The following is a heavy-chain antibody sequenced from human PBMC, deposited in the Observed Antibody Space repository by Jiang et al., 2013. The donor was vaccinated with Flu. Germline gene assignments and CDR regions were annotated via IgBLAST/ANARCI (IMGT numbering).Heavy chain of an antibody. CDR3: ARVVNVRKEPIDY. J-gene: IGHJ4*02. D-gene: IGHD1-14*01. CDR2: INPHNDIT. Sequence: SGAEVKKPGASVKVSCKTSGYTFKSYDISWVRQASGQGLEWMGWINPHNDITGYAQKFQGRVTMTSDSSISTAYMELNSLRSDDTAVYYCARVVNVRKEPIDYWGQGTLVTVSS. V-gene: IGHV1-8*01. CDR1: GYTFKSYD.